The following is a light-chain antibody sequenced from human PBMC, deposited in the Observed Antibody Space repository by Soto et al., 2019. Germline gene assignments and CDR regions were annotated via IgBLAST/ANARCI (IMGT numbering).Light chain of an antibody. CDR2: WAS. CDR3: QQYYSTPVT. J-gene: IGKJ1*01. Sequence: DIVMTQSPDSLAVSLGERATINCKSSQSVLYSSNNKNYLAWYQQKPGQPPKLLIYWASTRESGVPDRFSGSGSGPEFTLTISSLQAEDVAVYYCQQYYSTPVTFGQGTKVEIK. V-gene: IGKV4-1*01. CDR1: QSVLYSSNNKNY.